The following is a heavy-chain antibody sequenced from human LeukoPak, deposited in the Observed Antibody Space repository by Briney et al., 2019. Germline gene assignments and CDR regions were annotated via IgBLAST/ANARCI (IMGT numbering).Heavy chain of an antibody. CDR2: INHSGST. Sequence: SQTLSLTCAVSGGSSSGDYWSCSRHPPGKGLEWIGEINHSGSTNYNPSRTSRVTISVDTSKIQFSLKLSSVTAADTAVYYCARIAAVTTGNYYYYYMDVWGKGTTVTVSS. D-gene: IGHD4-17*01. CDR1: GGSSSGDY. V-gene: IGHV4-34*01. CDR3: ARIAAVTTGNYYYYYMDV. J-gene: IGHJ6*03.